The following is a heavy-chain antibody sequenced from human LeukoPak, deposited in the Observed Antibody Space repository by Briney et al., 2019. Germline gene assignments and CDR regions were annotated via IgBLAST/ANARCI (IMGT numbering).Heavy chain of an antibody. CDR2: IIPMFGTT. J-gene: IGHJ6*03. V-gene: IGHV1-69*13. CDR1: GGTFDKYA. CDR3: AREDHYYYYMDV. Sequence: GASVKVSCKAPGGTFDKYAISWVRQAPGQGLEWMGAIIPMFGTTNYAQKFQHRITITADESTSTAYMELSGLRSEDTAMYYCAREDHYYYYMDVWGKGITVTVSS.